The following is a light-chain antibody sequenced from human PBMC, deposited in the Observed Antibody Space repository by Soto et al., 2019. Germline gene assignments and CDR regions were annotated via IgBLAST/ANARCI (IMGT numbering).Light chain of an antibody. CDR3: QQRSNWPYT. J-gene: IGKJ2*01. Sequence: EIVLTQSPATLSLSPGERATLSCRAGQSVSSYLAWYQQKPGQAPRLLIYDASNRATGIPARFSGSGSGTDFTLTLSSLEPEDFAVYYCQQRSNWPYTFGQGTKLEIK. V-gene: IGKV3-11*01. CDR1: QSVSSY. CDR2: DAS.